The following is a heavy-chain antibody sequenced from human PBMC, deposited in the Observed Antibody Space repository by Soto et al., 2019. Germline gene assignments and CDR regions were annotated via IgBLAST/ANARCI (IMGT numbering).Heavy chain of an antibody. CDR2: INPNGGST. CDR3: ARGLGSGDY. V-gene: IGHV1-46*03. D-gene: IGHD6-25*01. CDR1: GYTLTNFY. Sequence: QVQLVQSGAEVKKPGSSVKVSCKASGYTLTNFYIHWVRQAPGQGLEWMGIINPNGGSTNYAHNFQGRVTITRDTSTSTVYMALSSLSSEDTAVYYCARGLGSGDYWGRGTLVTVSS. J-gene: IGHJ4*02.